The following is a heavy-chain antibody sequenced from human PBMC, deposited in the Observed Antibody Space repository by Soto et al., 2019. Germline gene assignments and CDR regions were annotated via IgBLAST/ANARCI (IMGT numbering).Heavy chain of an antibody. V-gene: IGHV1-18*04. CDR2: ISGYNGDT. CDR3: ARDKPQQIVGYNYYYGLDV. CDR1: GYTFTSNG. J-gene: IGHJ6*02. Sequence: QGQLVQSGCEVKKPGASVKVSCKASGYTFTSNGISWVRQAPGQGLEWMGWISGYNGDTDYAQKFQGRVTMTTDTSTSTASMEVRSLIPDETAVNYCARDKPQQIVGYNYYYGLDVWGQGTTGTVAS. D-gene: IGHD6-6*01.